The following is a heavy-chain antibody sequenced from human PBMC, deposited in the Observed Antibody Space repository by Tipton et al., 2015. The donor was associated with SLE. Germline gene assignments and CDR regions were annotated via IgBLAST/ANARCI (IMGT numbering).Heavy chain of an antibody. CDR1: GGPFSDYA. Sequence: QLVQSGAEVRGPGSSVKITCKASGGPFSDYATTWMRQAPGQGLQWMGGIIPVFGTATYAQKFQDRLTIIADEATNTVFMELSSLRSEDTAVYYCARDLKAARLVPWGQGTLVTVSS. D-gene: IGHD6-6*01. CDR3: ARDLKAARLVP. J-gene: IGHJ5*02. V-gene: IGHV1-69*01. CDR2: IIPVFGTA.